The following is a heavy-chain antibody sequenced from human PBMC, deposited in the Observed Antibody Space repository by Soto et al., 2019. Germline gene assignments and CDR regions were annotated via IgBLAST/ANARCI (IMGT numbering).Heavy chain of an antibody. V-gene: IGHV3-66*01. Sequence: EVQLVESGGGLVQPGGSLRLSCAASGFTVSSNYMSWVRQAPGKGLEWVSVIYSGGSTYYADSVKGRFTISRDNSKNTMYLQMKSLGAGETAGYYCGRVRGGGGYCSSTSCYPAFDIWGQGTMVTVSS. CDR2: IYSGGST. D-gene: IGHD2-2*01. J-gene: IGHJ3*02. CDR3: GRVRGGGGYCSSTSCYPAFDI. CDR1: GFTVSSNY.